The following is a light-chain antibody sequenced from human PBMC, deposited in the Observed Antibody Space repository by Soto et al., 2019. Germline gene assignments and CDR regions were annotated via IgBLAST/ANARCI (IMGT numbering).Light chain of an antibody. CDR3: QSYDSSLSGV. Sequence: LTQPPSVFGAPGQRVTISCTGSSSNIGAGYDVHWYQQLPGTAPKLLIYGNSNRPSGVPDRFSGSKSGTSASLAITGLQAEDEADYYCQSYDSSLSGVFGGGTKLTVL. CDR1: SSNIGAGYD. CDR2: GNS. J-gene: IGLJ3*02. V-gene: IGLV1-40*01.